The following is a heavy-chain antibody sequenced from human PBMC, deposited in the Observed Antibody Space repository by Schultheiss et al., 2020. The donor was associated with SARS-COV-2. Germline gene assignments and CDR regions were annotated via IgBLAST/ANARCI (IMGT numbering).Heavy chain of an antibody. CDR3: ARDAYYYDSSGYRGRTWYNGMDV. CDR2: ISGGGDSA. D-gene: IGHD3-22*01. CDR1: GFTFSSYA. V-gene: IGHV3-23*01. Sequence: GGSLRLSCAASGFTFSSYAMSWVRQAPGKGLEWVSAISGGGDSAFYTDSVKGRFTISRDNSKNTLYLQMNSLRAEDTAVYYCARDAYYYDSSGYRGRTWYNGMDVWRSGTTVTGSS. J-gene: IGHJ6*01.